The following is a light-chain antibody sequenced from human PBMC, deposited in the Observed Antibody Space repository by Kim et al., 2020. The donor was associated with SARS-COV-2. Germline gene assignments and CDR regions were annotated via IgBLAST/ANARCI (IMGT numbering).Light chain of an antibody. V-gene: IGLV1-47*01. CDR3: AAWDDSLSGWV. Sequence: QLVLTQPPSASGTPGQRVTISCSGSSSNIGSNYVYWYQQLPGTAPKLLIHRNNQRPSGVPDRVSGSKSGTSASLAISGLRSEDEADYYCAAWDDSLSGWVFGGGTQLTVL. CDR2: RNN. CDR1: SSNIGSNY. J-gene: IGLJ3*02.